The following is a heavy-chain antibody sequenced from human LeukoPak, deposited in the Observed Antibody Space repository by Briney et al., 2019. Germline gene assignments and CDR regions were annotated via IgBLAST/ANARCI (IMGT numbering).Heavy chain of an antibody. D-gene: IGHD6-19*01. CDR3: VRVGWFVQFDY. CDR2: MKHDGSQK. Sequence: TGGSLRLSCVASEFTFSDYWMSWVRQAPGQGLEWVANMKHDGSQKNYVDSVKGRFTISRDNAKNSLYLQMNSLRAEDTAFYYCVRVGWFVQFDYWGQGILVTVSS. CDR1: EFTFSDYW. J-gene: IGHJ4*02. V-gene: IGHV3-7*01.